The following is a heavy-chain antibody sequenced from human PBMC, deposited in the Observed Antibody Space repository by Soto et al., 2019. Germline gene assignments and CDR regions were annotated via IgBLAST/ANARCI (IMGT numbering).Heavy chain of an antibody. V-gene: IGHV1-18*01. CDR3: ARDLAAGMIDY. CDR1: GYTFTSYG. D-gene: IGHD6-13*01. J-gene: IGHJ4*02. Sequence: QVQLVQSGAEVKKPGASVKVSCKASGYTFTSYGISWVRQAPGQGLEWMGWISAYNGNTKYVQKPQGRVTMTTDTSPSTAYMELRSLRSDDTAVYCCARDLAAGMIDYWGQGTLVTVSS. CDR2: ISAYNGNT.